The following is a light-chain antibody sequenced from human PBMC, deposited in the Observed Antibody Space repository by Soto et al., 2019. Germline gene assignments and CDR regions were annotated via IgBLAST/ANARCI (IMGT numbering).Light chain of an antibody. V-gene: IGLV1-40*01. Sequence: QSVLAQPPSVSGAPGQRVTISCSNIGAAYDVHWYQQLPGTAPKLLIFGNSRRPSGVPDRFSGAKSGTSASLAITGLQAEDEADYYCQSYDRNLRGWVFGGRTKLTVL. CDR1: NIGAAYD. J-gene: IGLJ3*02. CDR2: GNS. CDR3: QSYDRNLRGWV.